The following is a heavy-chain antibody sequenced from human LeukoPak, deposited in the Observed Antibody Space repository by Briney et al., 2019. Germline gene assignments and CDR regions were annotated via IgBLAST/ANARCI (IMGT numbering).Heavy chain of an antibody. CDR3: ARQYGSYLFDY. J-gene: IGHJ4*02. CDR1: GGSISSYY. D-gene: IGHD1-26*01. CDR2: IYTSGST. V-gene: IGHV4-4*09. Sequence: GSLSLTCTVSGGSISSYYWSWIRQPPGKGLEWIGYIYTSGSTNYNPSLKSRVTISVDTSKNQFSLKLSSVTAADTAVYYCARQYGSYLFDYWGQGTLVTVSS.